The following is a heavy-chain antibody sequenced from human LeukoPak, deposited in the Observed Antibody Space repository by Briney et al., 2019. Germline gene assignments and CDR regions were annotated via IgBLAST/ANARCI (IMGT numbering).Heavy chain of an antibody. D-gene: IGHD2-21*01. V-gene: IGHV3-21*01. Sequence: AGSLRLSCAASGFTFSSYSMNWLRQAPGKGLEWVPNVSSSSSNIYYADSVKGRFTISRDNATHSLYLQMNSLRADDTALDYWASSSGYCGGDCYSYFASWGKGTLVTVSS. J-gene: IGHJ4*02. CDR1: GFTFSSYS. CDR2: VSSSSSNI. CDR3: ASSSGYCGGDCYSYFAS.